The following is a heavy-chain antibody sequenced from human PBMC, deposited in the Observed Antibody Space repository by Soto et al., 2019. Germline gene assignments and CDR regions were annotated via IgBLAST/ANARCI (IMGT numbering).Heavy chain of an antibody. D-gene: IGHD6-13*01. CDR3: ARDRSSSSWYYFDY. CDR2: ISAYNGNT. J-gene: IGHJ4*02. Sequence: ASVKVSCKASGYTFTSYGISWVRQAPGQGLEWMGWISAYNGNTNYAQKLQGRVTMTTDTSTSTAYMELRSLRSDDTAVYYCARDRSSSSWYYFDYWGQGTLVTVSS. V-gene: IGHV1-18*01. CDR1: GYTFTSYG.